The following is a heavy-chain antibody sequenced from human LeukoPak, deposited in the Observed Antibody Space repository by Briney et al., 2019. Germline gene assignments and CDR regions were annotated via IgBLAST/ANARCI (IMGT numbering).Heavy chain of an antibody. CDR2: INHSGST. D-gene: IGHD2-2*01. J-gene: IGHJ6*03. CDR1: GGSFSGYY. V-gene: IGHV4-34*01. CDR3: ARLPAAIPYYYYMDV. Sequence: PSETLSLTCAVYGGSFSGYYWSWIRQPPGKGLEWIGEINHSGSTNYNPSLKSRVTISVDTSKNQFSLKLSSVTAADTAVYYCARLPAAIPYYYYMDVWGKGTTVTVSS.